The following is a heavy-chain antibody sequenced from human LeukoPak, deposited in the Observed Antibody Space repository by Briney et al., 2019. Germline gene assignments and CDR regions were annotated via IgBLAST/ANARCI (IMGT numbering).Heavy chain of an antibody. Sequence: EASVKVSCKASGYTFTDYYMHWVRQAPGQGLEWMGWINPNNSGTTYAQNFQGRVTMTRDTSISTAYMELSRLRSDDSAIYYCTRDHCSFANCYEDYYYGMDVWGQGTTVTVSS. V-gene: IGHV1-2*02. CDR1: GYTFTDYY. CDR2: INPNNSGT. CDR3: TRDHCSFANCYEDYYYGMDV. D-gene: IGHD2-2*01. J-gene: IGHJ6*02.